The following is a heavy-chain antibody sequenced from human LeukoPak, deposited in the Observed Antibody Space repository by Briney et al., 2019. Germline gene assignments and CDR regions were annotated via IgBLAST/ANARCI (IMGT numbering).Heavy chain of an antibody. CDR3: ARDYGSGSSLDY. CDR2: INHSGST. D-gene: IGHD3-10*01. V-gene: IGHV4-34*01. CDR1: GGSFSGYY. Sequence: SETLSLTCAVYGGSFSGYYWSWIRQPPGEGLEWIGEINHSGSTNYNPSLKSRVTMSVDTSKNQFSLKLSSVTAADTAVYYCARDYGSGSSLDYWGQGTLVTVSS. J-gene: IGHJ4*02.